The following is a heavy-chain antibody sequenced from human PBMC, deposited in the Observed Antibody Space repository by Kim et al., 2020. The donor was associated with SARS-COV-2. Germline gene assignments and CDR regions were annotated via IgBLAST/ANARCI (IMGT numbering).Heavy chain of an antibody. D-gene: IGHD1-26*01. CDR2: TYYRSKWYN. CDR1: GDSVSSNSVA. Sequence: SQTLSLTCAISGDSVSSNSVAWNWIRQSPSRGLEWLGRTYYRSKWYNDYAVSVKSRITITPGTSKNQFSLQLSSVSPEDTAIYYCARSYSGTYNSWGQGTLVTVSS. V-gene: IGHV6-1*01. J-gene: IGHJ4*02. CDR3: ARSYSGTYNS.